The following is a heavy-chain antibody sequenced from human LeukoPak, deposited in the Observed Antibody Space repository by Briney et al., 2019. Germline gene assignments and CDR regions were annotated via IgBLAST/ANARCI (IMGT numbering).Heavy chain of an antibody. CDR2: IYYTGST. CDR1: GDSVSSYY. D-gene: IGHD4-17*01. Sequence: PSETLSLTCTVFGDSVSSYYWSWIRQPPGKGLEWIAYIYYTGSTNYNPSLKSRVTISVDTSKNQFSLKLSSVTAADTAVYYCARAGNMVTTHFNCWGQGTLVTVSS. J-gene: IGHJ4*02. V-gene: IGHV4-59*02. CDR3: ARAGNMVTTHFNC.